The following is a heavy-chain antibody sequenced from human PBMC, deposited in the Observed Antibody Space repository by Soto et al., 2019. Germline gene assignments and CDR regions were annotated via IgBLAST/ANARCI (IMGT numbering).Heavy chain of an antibody. CDR2: VIPVFNTS. CDR1: GGAFGRYS. V-gene: IGHV1-69*01. D-gene: IGHD4-17*01. CDR3: ARGDEMTAVTIFEY. J-gene: IGHJ4*02. Sequence: QVQLEQSGPEVKRPGTSVKVSCKASGGAFGRYSVSWVRQAPGQGLEWIGGVIPVFNTSNYSLKFQGRVAISADESTSTVFMELRSLRSEDTALYYYARGDEMTAVTIFEYWGQGTLVTVSS.